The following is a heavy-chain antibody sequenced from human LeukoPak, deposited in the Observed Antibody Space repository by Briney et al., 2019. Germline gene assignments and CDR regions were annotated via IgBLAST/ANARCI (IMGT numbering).Heavy chain of an antibody. CDR1: GFTFSSYS. CDR3: ARDHYSSSWSQKSFDY. J-gene: IGHJ4*02. CDR2: ISSSSSYI. Sequence: GGSLRLSCAASGFTFSSYSMNWVRQAPGKGLEWVSSISSSSSYIYYADSVKGRFTISRDNAKNPLYLQMNSLRAEDTAVYYCARDHYSSSWSQKSFDYWGQGTLVTVSS. V-gene: IGHV3-21*01. D-gene: IGHD6-13*01.